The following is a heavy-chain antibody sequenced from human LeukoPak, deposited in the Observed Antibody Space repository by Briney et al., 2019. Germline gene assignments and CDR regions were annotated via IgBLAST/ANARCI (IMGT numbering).Heavy chain of an antibody. J-gene: IGHJ4*02. D-gene: IGHD6-13*01. Sequence: PSETLSLTCTVSGGSISSGDYYWSWIRQPPGKGLEWIGYIYYSGSTYYNPSLKSRVTISVDTSKNQFSLKLSSVTAADTAVFYCARASAAADAVDYWGQGTLVTVSS. CDR3: ARASAAADAVDY. CDR1: GGSISSGDYY. CDR2: IYYSGST. V-gene: IGHV4-30-4*02.